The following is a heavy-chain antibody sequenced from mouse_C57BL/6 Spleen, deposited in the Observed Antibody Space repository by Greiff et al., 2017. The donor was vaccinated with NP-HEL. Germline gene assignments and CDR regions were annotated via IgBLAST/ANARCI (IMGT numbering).Heavy chain of an antibody. J-gene: IGHJ1*03. V-gene: IGHV5-4*01. CDR1: GFTFSSYA. Sequence: EVNLVESGGGLVKPGGSLKLSCAASGFTFSSYAMSWVRQTPEKRLEWVATISDGGSYTYYPDNVKGRFTISRDNAKNNLYLQMSHLKSEDTAMYYCARDGRITTVVAHWYFDVWGTGTTVTVSS. D-gene: IGHD1-1*01. CDR3: ARDGRITTVVAHWYFDV. CDR2: ISDGGSYT.